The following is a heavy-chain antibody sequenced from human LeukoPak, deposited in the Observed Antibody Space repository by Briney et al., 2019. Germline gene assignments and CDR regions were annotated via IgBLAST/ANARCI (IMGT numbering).Heavy chain of an antibody. Sequence: SETLSLTCTVSGGSICSYYWSWIRQPAGKGLEWIGRIYTSGSTNYNPSLKSRVTMSVDTSKNQFSLKLSSVTAADTAVYYCARDRQSSGYYYDYWGQGTLVTVSS. J-gene: IGHJ4*02. CDR2: IYTSGST. V-gene: IGHV4-4*07. CDR3: ARDRQSSGYYYDY. CDR1: GGSICSYY. D-gene: IGHD3-22*01.